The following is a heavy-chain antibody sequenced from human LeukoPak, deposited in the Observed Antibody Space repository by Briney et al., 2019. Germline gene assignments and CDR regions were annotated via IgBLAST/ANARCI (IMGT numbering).Heavy chain of an antibody. V-gene: IGHV3-30*03. CDR3: ARSRGYSGYDAFDN. D-gene: IGHD5-12*01. Sequence: GGSLRLSCAASGFTFSSYGMHWVRQAPGKGLEWVAVISYDGSNKYYADSVKGRFTISRDNSKNTLYLQMNSLRAEDTAVYYCARSRGYSGYDAFDNWGQGTLVTVSS. CDR1: GFTFSSYG. J-gene: IGHJ4*02. CDR2: ISYDGSNK.